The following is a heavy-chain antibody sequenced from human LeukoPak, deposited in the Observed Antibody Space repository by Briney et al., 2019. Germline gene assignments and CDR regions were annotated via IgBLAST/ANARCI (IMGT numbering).Heavy chain of an antibody. D-gene: IGHD3-9*01. CDR3: ARTDWPYAFGI. Sequence: SETLSLTCAVYGGSFSGYYWSWIRQPPGKGLEWIREINHSGSTNYNPSLKSRVTISVDTSKNQFSLKLSSVTAADTAVYYCARTDWPYAFGIWGQGTMVTVSS. J-gene: IGHJ3*02. CDR2: INHSGST. CDR1: GGSFSGYY. V-gene: IGHV4-34*01.